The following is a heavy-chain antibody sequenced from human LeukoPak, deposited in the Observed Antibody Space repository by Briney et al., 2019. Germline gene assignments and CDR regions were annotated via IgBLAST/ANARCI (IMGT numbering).Heavy chain of an antibody. D-gene: IGHD6-13*01. CDR1: GGTFSSFA. V-gene: IGHV1-69*04. Sequence: AASVKVSCKASGGTFSSFAISWVRQAPGQGLEWMGRIIPILGIANYAQKFQGRVTITADKSTSTAYMELSSLRSEDTAVYYCARDIAAAGPIGDSFWGQGTLVTVSS. J-gene: IGHJ4*02. CDR3: ARDIAAAGPIGDSF. CDR2: IIPILGIA.